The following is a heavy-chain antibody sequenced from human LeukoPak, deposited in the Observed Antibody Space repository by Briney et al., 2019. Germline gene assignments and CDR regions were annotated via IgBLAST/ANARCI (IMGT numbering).Heavy chain of an antibody. D-gene: IGHD3-22*01. CDR1: GFTFDDYA. Sequence: GRSLRLSCAASGFTFDDYAMHWVRQAPGKGLEWDSGISWKSGSIGYADSVKGRFTISRDNVKNSLYLQMNSLRAEDTALYYCAKAGYHYGVGAFDIWGQGTMVTVSS. J-gene: IGHJ3*02. V-gene: IGHV3-9*01. CDR3: AKAGYHYGVGAFDI. CDR2: ISWKSGSI.